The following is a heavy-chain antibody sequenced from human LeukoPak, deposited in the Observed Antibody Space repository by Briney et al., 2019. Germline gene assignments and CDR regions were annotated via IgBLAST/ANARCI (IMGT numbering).Heavy chain of an antibody. J-gene: IGHJ6*03. CDR3: AREGVGYGYFGYMDV. CDR2: ISGASSTI. Sequence: GGSLRLSSTASSGYSMNWVRQAPGKGLEWVAYISGASSTIYYADSVEGRFTISRDNAQNSLNLQMNSLRAEDTAVYYCAREGVGYGYFGYMDVWGKGTTVTVSS. V-gene: IGHV3-48*04. CDR1: SGYS. D-gene: IGHD5-18*01.